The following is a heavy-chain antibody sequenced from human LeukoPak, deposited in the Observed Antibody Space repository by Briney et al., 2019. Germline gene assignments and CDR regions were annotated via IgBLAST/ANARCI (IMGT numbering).Heavy chain of an antibody. Sequence: GGSLRLSCAGSGFTFSSYAMSWVRQAPGKGLEWVSGISSGGGSTYYADSVKGRFTISRDNSKNTLDLEMNSLRAVDTAVYYCAKDVGGYYFTYWSGCFDHWGQGTLVTVSS. V-gene: IGHV3-23*01. CDR1: GFTFSSYA. J-gene: IGHJ4*02. CDR3: AKDVGGYYFTYWSGCFDH. CDR2: ISSGGGST. D-gene: IGHD3-10*01.